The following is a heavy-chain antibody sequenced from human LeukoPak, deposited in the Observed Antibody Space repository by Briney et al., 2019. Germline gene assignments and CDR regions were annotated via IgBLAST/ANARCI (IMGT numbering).Heavy chain of an antibody. CDR2: NHYSGTT. V-gene: IGHV4-59*01. CDR3: ARDRPGGLNDHRSYYGMDV. CDR1: GGSITSYY. Sequence: NPSETLSLTCTVSGGSITSYYWSWTRQPPRKGLEWIGYNHYSGTTNYNPSLKSRVTIAVDTSKNQFSLKLSSVTAADTAVYYCARDRPGGLNDHRSYYGMDVWGKGATVTVSS. D-gene: IGHD1-14*01. J-gene: IGHJ6*04.